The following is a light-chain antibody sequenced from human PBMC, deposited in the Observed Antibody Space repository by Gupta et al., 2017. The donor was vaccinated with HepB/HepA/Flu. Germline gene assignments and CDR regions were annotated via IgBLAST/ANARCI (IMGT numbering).Light chain of an antibody. V-gene: IGLV4-60*03. Sequence: QPVLTQSSSASASLGSSVKLTCTLSSGHSSYIIAWHQQQPGKAPRFLMNVEYSGSYNKGSGVPDRFAGSSAGADRYLTIANVEAEDEADYYYETWDSKIIGGGTKLTVL. CDR2: VEYSGSY. CDR3: ETWDSKI. J-gene: IGLJ2*01. CDR1: SGHSSYI.